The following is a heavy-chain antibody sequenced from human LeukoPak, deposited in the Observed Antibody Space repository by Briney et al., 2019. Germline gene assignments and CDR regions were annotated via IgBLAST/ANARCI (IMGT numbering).Heavy chain of an antibody. CDR2: IYYSGST. J-gene: IGHJ5*02. CDR3: ASSLYDFWSGYVNWFDP. CDR1: RGSISSPNYY. Sequence: SETLPLICSVSRGSISSPNYYWGWIRQSPGKGLEWIGNIYYSGSTYYNPSLKSRVTISVDTSKNQFSLKLSSVTAADTAVYYCASSLYDFWSGYVNWFDPWGQGTLVTVSS. D-gene: IGHD3-3*01. V-gene: IGHV4-39*07.